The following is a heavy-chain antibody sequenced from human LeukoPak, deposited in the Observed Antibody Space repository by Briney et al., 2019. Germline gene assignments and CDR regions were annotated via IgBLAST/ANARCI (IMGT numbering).Heavy chain of an antibody. CDR3: ARIPVDTAMADVSLFDY. J-gene: IGHJ4*02. Sequence: GASVKVSCKASGYTFTSYGISWVRQAPGQGLEWMGWISAYNGNTNYAQKLQGRVTMTTDTSTSTAYIELRSLRSDDTAVYYCARIPVDTAMADVSLFDYWGQGTLVTVSS. D-gene: IGHD5-18*01. V-gene: IGHV1-18*04. CDR2: ISAYNGNT. CDR1: GYTFTSYG.